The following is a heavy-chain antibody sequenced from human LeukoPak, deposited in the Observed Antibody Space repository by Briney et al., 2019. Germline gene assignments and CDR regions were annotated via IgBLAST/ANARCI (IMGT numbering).Heavy chain of an antibody. J-gene: IGHJ4*02. CDR1: GDSISSYD. V-gene: IGHV4-4*07. D-gene: IGHD4-23*01. CDR3: AREIATSGGNSRALDY. Sequence: PSETLSLTCTASGDSISSYDWSWIRQPAGKGLEWIGRIYTSGSTNYNPSLKSRVTMSADTSKNQISLKVKSVTAADTAVYYCAREIATSGGNSRALDYWGQGTLVTVSS. CDR2: IYTSGST.